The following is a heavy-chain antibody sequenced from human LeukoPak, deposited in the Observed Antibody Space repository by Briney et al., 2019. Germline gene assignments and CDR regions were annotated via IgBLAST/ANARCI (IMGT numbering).Heavy chain of an antibody. D-gene: IGHD2/OR15-2a*01. J-gene: IGHJ3*02. CDR2: INPNSGGT. CDR1: GYTFTGYY. CDR3: AGGEYVFEAFDI. V-gene: IGHV1-2*02. Sequence: ASVKVSCKASGYTFTGYYMHWVRQAPGQGLEWMGWINPNSGGTDYAQTFQGRVTMTRDTSISTAYMELSRLRSDDTAVYYCAGGEYVFEAFDIWGQETMVTVSS.